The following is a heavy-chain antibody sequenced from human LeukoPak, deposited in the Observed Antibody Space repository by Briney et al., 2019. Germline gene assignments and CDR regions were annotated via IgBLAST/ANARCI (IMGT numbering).Heavy chain of an antibody. J-gene: IGHJ4*02. CDR3: GSVRGGY. CDR1: GFTFIMHS. V-gene: IGHV3-69-1*01. CDR2: TTPSGTT. D-gene: IGHD3-16*01. Sequence: PGGSLRLSCAASGFTFIMHSINWVRQAPGKGLEWVSYTTPSGTTYYADSVKGRFSVSRDNGENSVYLLMNNLRAEDTAVYHCGSVRGGYWGQGTLVAVSS.